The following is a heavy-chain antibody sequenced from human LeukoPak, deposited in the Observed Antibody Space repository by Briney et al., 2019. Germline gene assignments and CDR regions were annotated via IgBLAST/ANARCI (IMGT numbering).Heavy chain of an antibody. CDR2: IQNDGNKK. Sequence: GGSLRLSCAGSGFTFRAFGMHWVRQAPGKGLEWVAFIQNDGNKKDYTDSVKGRFIISRDDSKNTVFLQMDSLRAGDTAVYHCARDIWDRDYCYFDHWGQGTLVTVFS. V-gene: IGHV3-30*02. CDR3: ARDIWDRDYCYFDH. CDR1: GFTFRAFG. J-gene: IGHJ4*02. D-gene: IGHD3-3*01.